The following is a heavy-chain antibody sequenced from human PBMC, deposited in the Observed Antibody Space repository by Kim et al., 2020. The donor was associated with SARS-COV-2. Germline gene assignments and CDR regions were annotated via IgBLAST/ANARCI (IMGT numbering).Heavy chain of an antibody. CDR3: ASGGWVDY. Sequence: GGSLRLSCAASGFPFSSYWMTLVRQAPGKGLEWVANIKKDGSETHYVDSVKGRFTISRDNAKNSLYLQMNTLRAEDTAVYYCASGGWVDYCGQGTLVTVS. V-gene: IGHV3-7*01. D-gene: IGHD6-19*01. J-gene: IGHJ4*02. CDR1: GFPFSSYW. CDR2: IKKDGSET.